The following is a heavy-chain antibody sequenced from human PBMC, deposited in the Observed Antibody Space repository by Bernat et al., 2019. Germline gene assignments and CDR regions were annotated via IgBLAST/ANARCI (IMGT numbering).Heavy chain of an antibody. J-gene: IGHJ4*02. V-gene: IGHV4-39*01. CDR3: VRRIQLWLLVDY. D-gene: IGHD5-18*01. CDR2: IYYRGST. Sequence: QLQLQESGPGLVKPSETLSLTCTVSGGSISSSSYYWGWIRQPPGKGLEWIGRIYYRGSTYYNPSLKSRVTISVDTSKNQFSLKLSSVTAADTAVYYCVRRIQLWLLVDYWGQGTLVTVSS. CDR1: GGSISSSSYY.